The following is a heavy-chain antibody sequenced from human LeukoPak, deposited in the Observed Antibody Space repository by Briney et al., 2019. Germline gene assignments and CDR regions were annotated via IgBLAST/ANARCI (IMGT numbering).Heavy chain of an antibody. CDR1: GFALSSLY. Sequence: GGSLSLSCAVAGFALSSLYIHCVRQAPGKGLVWVSRINIDGSSTTYADSVKGRFTISRAHTKNTLYLQMNSLRPEDTAVYYCARAITLCRSPAYWGQGTLVTVSS. J-gene: IGHJ4*02. V-gene: IGHV3-74*01. CDR2: INIDGSST. D-gene: IGHD1-14*01. CDR3: ARAITLCRSPAY.